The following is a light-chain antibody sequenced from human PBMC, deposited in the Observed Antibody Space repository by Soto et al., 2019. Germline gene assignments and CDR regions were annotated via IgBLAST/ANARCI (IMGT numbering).Light chain of an antibody. V-gene: IGKV3-15*01. CDR3: QQYHNGTPQYT. CDR1: QSVASN. CDR2: GAS. Sequence: EIVMTQSPASLSVSPGDGATLSCRASQSVASNVAWYQQKPGQGPRLLIHGASTRAVGVPARFSGSGSGTDFTLTISSLQSEDFAVYYCQQYHNGTPQYTFGQGTKLQIK. J-gene: IGKJ2*01.